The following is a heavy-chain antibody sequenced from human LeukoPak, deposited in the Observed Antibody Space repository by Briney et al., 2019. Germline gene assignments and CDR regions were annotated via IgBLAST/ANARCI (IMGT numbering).Heavy chain of an antibody. D-gene: IGHD1-26*01. V-gene: IGHV3-23*01. J-gene: IGHJ3*02. CDR2: ISSTGGTT. CDR1: GITFSSYG. CDR3: ARVESYWAFDI. Sequence: GGSLRLSCAASGITFSSYGMSWVRQAPGKGLEWVSSISSTGGTTYYADSVKGRFTISRDNSKNTLYLQMNSLRAEDTAVYYCARVESYWAFDIWGQGTMVTVSS.